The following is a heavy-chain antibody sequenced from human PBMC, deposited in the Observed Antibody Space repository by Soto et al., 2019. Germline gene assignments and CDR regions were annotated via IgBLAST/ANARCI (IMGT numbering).Heavy chain of an antibody. J-gene: IGHJ5*02. V-gene: IGHV3-33*01. CDR1: GFTFSDYG. D-gene: IGHD2-2*01. Sequence: GGSLRLSCAASGFTFSDYGIHWVRQAPGKGLEWVSFIYYDGSNKYYADSVKGRFTISRDNSNNTVYLLMNSLRADDTSVYYCARGRVVVPAAVMFNCLDPWGQGALVTVSS. CDR2: IYYDGSNK. CDR3: ARGRVVVPAAVMFNCLDP.